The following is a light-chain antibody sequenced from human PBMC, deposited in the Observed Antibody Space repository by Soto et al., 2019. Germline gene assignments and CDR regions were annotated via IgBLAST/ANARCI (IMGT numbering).Light chain of an antibody. CDR2: AAS. CDR3: QKYNSAPLT. V-gene: IGKV1-27*01. CDR1: QGISNY. J-gene: IGKJ1*01. Sequence: DIKMPQSPSSLSACVGGRVSITCRAGQGISNYLAWYQQKPGKVPKLLIYAASTLQSGVPSRFSGSGSGTDFTLTISSLQPEDVATYYCQKYNSAPLTFGQGTKVDIK.